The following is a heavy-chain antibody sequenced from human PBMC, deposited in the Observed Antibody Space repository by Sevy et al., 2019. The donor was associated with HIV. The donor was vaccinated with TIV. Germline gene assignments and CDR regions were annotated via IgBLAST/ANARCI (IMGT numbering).Heavy chain of an antibody. V-gene: IGHV7-4-1*02. CDR3: ARPVTIFGVALDV. J-gene: IGHJ6*02. CDR2: INTNTGNP. CDR1: GYTFTIYA. D-gene: IGHD3-3*01. Sequence: ASVKVSCKDSGYTFTIYAMNWVRQAPGQGLEWMGWINTNTGNPTYAQGFTGRFVFSLDTSVSTAYMQISSLKAEDTAVYYCARPVTIFGVALDVWGQGTTVTVSS.